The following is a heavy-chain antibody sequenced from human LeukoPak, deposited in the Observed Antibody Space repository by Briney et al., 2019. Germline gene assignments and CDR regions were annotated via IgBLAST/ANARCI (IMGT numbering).Heavy chain of an antibody. Sequence: GGSLRLSCAASGFTFSNYSINWVRQAPGKGLEWISYITGSGSTMYYADSVKGRFTISRDNARNSLYLQMNSLRDEDTAVYYCARDSGSDYWGQGTLVTVSS. CDR3: ARDSGSDY. CDR2: ITGSGSTM. J-gene: IGHJ4*02. CDR1: GFTFSNYS. D-gene: IGHD3-10*01. V-gene: IGHV3-48*02.